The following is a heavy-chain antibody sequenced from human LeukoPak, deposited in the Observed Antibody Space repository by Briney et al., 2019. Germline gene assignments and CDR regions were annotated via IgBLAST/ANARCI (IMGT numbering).Heavy chain of an antibody. J-gene: IGHJ5*02. CDR2: MYYSGST. CDR1: GGSISSSSYY. V-gene: IGHV4-39*01. Sequence: SETLSLTCTVSGGSISSSSYYWGWIRQPPGKGLEWIGGMYYSGSTYYNPSLKSRVTISVDTSKNQFSLKLSSVTAAHTAVYYCASSRYFDWPRFDPWGQGTLVTVS. D-gene: IGHD3-9*01. CDR3: ASSRYFDWPRFDP.